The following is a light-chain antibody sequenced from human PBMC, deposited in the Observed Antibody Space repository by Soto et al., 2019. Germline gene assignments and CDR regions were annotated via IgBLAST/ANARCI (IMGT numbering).Light chain of an antibody. CDR2: DAS. Sequence: EIVLTQSPATLSLSPGERATLSCRASQSVSTFLAWYQHKPGQAPRLLIYDASNRATGIPDRFRGSGSGTAFTLTISSLEPEDFALYYCQQGTDWPPGTFGQGTKVDIK. CDR1: QSVSTF. V-gene: IGKV3-11*01. CDR3: QQGTDWPPGT. J-gene: IGKJ1*01.